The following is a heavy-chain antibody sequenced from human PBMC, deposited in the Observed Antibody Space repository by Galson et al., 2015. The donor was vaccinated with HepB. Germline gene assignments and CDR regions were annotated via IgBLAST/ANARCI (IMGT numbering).Heavy chain of an antibody. V-gene: IGHV3-48*01. Sequence: PLRLSCAASGFTFNNYSMNWVRQAPGKGLEWVSYISSSSSTIYYADSVQGRFTISRDNAKNTLYLQMNSLRAEDTAVYYCARGIVVVVAATPGSSWFDPWGQGTLVTVSS. CDR1: GFTFNNYS. D-gene: IGHD2-15*01. CDR3: ARGIVVVVAATPGSSWFDP. CDR2: ISSSSSTI. J-gene: IGHJ5*02.